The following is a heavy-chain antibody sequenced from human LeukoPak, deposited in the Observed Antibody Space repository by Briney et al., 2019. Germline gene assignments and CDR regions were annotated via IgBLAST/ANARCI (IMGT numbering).Heavy chain of an antibody. CDR1: GGSLSSGGYY. D-gene: IGHD3-10*01. V-gene: IGHV4-30-2*01. J-gene: IGHJ4*02. CDR3: ARSRTLWFGELDY. Sequence: SETLSLTCTVSGGSLSSGGYYWSWIRQPPGKGLEWIGYIYHSGSTYYNPSLKSRVTISVDRSKNQFSLKLSSVTAADTAVYYCARSRTLWFGELDYWGQGTLVTVSS. CDR2: IYHSGST.